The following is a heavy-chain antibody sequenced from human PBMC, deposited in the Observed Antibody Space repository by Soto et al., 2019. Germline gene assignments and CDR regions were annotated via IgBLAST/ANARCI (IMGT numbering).Heavy chain of an antibody. V-gene: IGHV4-4*02. D-gene: IGHD3-22*01. J-gene: IGHJ4*02. Sequence: PSETLSLTCAVSGVSISRSDWWSWVRQPPGKGLEWIGEISHSGSTNYRPSLRGRVTISLDKSKNQFSLKLTSVNAADTAVYYCARGYDRTVSPARYFDFWGQGTLVTVS. CDR1: GVSISRSDW. CDR2: ISHSGST. CDR3: ARGYDRTVSPARYFDF.